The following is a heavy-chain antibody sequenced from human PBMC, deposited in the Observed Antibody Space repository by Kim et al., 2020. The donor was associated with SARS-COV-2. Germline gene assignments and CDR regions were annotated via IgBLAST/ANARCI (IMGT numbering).Heavy chain of an antibody. D-gene: IGHD3-22*01. Sequence: SETLSLTCTVSGYSISSGYYWGWIRQPPGKGLEWIGSIYHSGSTYYNPSLKSRVTISVDTSKNQFSLKLSSVTAADTAVYYCARECYYDSSGRCDLLDYWGQGTLVTVSS. V-gene: IGHV4-38-2*02. CDR2: IYHSGST. J-gene: IGHJ4*02. CDR3: ARECYYDSSGRCDLLDY. CDR1: GYSISSGYY.